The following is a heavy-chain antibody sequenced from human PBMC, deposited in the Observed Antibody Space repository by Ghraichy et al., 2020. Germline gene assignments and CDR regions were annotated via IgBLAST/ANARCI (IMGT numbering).Heavy chain of an antibody. CDR1: GFSLRSTGVG. CDR2: TYWDDDN. CDR3: TRRLPYLDSRGNYVKDRYNWFDP. J-gene: IGHJ5*02. V-gene: IGHV2-5*02. D-gene: IGHD3-22*01. Sequence: SGPTLVKPTQTLTLTCTVSGFSLRSTGVGVAWFRQPPGKAPEFLALTYWDDDNRYRPSLKGRLTVTKDTSKNQVVLTMTNMDPVDTATYFCTRRLPYLDSRGNYVKDRYNWFDPWGQGTLVTVSS.